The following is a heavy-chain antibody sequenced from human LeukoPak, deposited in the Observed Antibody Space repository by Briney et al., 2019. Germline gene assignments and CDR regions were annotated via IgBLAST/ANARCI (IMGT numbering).Heavy chain of an antibody. J-gene: IGHJ4*02. Sequence: SVKVSCKASGGTFSSYAISWVRQAPGQGLEWMGGIIPIFGTANYAQKFQGRVTITTDESTSTAYMELSSLRSEDTAVYYCAREAPNDYGDHHYYFDYWGQGTLVTVSS. CDR3: AREAPNDYGDHHYYFDY. CDR1: GGTFSSYA. V-gene: IGHV1-69*05. D-gene: IGHD4-17*01. CDR2: IIPIFGTA.